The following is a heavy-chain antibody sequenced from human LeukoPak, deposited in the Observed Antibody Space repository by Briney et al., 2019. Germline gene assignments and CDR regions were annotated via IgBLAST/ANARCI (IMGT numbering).Heavy chain of an antibody. J-gene: IGHJ4*02. V-gene: IGHV3-23*01. Sequence: PGGSLRLSCAASGFTFSNYAMSWVRQAPGKGLEWVSSITGSGGSTYCADSVKGRFTISRDNSKNTLYLQMSSLRAEDTAVYYCAKDKGDFWSGHHYWGQGTLVTVSS. CDR1: GFTFSNYA. CDR2: ITGSGGST. D-gene: IGHD3-3*01. CDR3: AKDKGDFWSGHHY.